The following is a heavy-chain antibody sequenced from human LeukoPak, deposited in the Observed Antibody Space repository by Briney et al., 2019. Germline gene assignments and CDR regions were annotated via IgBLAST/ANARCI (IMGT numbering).Heavy chain of an antibody. V-gene: IGHV4-34*01. J-gene: IGHJ6*03. D-gene: IGHD2-2*01. Sequence: SETLSLTCAVYGGSFSGYYWSWIRQPPGKGLEWIGEINHSGSTNYNPSLKSRVTISVDTSKNQFSLKLSSVTAADTAVYYCARHDIVVVPAAMRYYYYYYMDVWGKGTTVTLSS. CDR3: ARHDIVVVPAAMRYYYYYYMDV. CDR2: INHSGST. CDR1: GGSFSGYY.